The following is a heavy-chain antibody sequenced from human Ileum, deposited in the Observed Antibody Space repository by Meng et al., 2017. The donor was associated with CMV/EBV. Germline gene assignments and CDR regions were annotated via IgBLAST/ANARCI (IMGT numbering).Heavy chain of an antibody. CDR1: GFIFSSYW. CDR2: INSDGSTT. CDR3: ARGGSNRFDY. V-gene: IGHV3-74*01. J-gene: IGHJ4*02. D-gene: IGHD3-16*01. Sequence: GGSLRLSCAVSGFIFSSYWMHWVRQAPGKGLVWVSRINSDGSTTTYADSVEGRFTISRDNAKNTLYLQMNSLRAEDTAVYYCARGGSNRFDYWGQGTLVTVSS.